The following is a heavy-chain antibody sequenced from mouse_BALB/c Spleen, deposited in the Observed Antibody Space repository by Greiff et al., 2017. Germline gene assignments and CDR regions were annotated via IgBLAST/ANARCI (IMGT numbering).Heavy chain of an antibody. CDR1: GFNIKDTY. J-gene: IGHJ4*01. Sequence: EVQLVESGAELVKPGASVKLSCTASGFNIKDTYMHWVKQRPEQGLEWIGRIDPANGNTKYDPKFQGKATITADTSSNTAYLQLSSLTSEDTAVYYCARGGYYYAMDYWGQGTSVTVSS. V-gene: IGHV14-3*02. CDR3: ARGGYYYAMDY. CDR2: IDPANGNT.